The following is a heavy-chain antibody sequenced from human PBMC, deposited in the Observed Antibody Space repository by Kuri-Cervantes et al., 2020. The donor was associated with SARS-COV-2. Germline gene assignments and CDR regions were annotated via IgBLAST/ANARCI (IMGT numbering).Heavy chain of an antibody. Sequence: GESLKISCTASGFIFSDYYMTWIRQAPGKGLEWVSNIGPSGTTKYYADSVEGRFTISGDNVENSLYLQMNSLRAEDTAVYYCTRAPSKPSSGYRNWGQGTLVTVSS. CDR1: GFIFSDYY. CDR2: IGPSGTTK. J-gene: IGHJ4*02. V-gene: IGHV3-11*04. CDR3: TRAPSKPSSGYRN. D-gene: IGHD3-22*01.